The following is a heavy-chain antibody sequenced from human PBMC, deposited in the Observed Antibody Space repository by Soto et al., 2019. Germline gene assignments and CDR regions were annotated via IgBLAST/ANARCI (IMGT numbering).Heavy chain of an antibody. D-gene: IGHD6-13*01. Sequence: ASVKVSCKASGYTFTSYGISWVRQAPGQGLEWMGWISAYNGNTNYAQKLQGRVTMTTDTSTSTAYMELRSLRSDDTAVYYCARVPGGSSWYYYYYHMDVWGKGTTVTVSS. CDR1: GYTFTSYG. CDR3: ARVPGGSSWYYYYYHMDV. V-gene: IGHV1-18*01. CDR2: ISAYNGNT. J-gene: IGHJ6*03.